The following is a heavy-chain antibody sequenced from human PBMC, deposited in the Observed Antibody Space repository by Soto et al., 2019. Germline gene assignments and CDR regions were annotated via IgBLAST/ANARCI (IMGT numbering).Heavy chain of an antibody. CDR2: IWYDGSKK. Sequence: QVQVVESGGGVVQPGRSLRLSCAVSGFTYTNYGMHWVRQAPGKGLEWVAVIWYDGSKKYYADSVKGRFTISRDNSKNTLDLQMNDLRAEDTALYYCARDRANWFDPWGQGTLVTVSS. V-gene: IGHV3-33*01. CDR1: GFTYTNYG. CDR3: ARDRANWFDP. J-gene: IGHJ5*02.